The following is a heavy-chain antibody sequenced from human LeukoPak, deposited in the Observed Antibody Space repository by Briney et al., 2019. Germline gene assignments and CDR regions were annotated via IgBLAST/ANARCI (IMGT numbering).Heavy chain of an antibody. Sequence: PSETLSLTCTVSGGSISSGSYYWSWIRQPAGKGLEWIGRIYTSGSTHYNPSLKSRVTISVDTSKNQFSLKLSSVTAADTAVYYCARDSPPVWGQGTLVTVSS. CDR3: ARDSPPV. CDR1: GGSISSGSYY. V-gene: IGHV4-61*02. J-gene: IGHJ4*02. CDR2: IYTSGST.